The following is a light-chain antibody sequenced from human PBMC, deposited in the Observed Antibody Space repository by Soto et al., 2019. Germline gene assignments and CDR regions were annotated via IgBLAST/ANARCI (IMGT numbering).Light chain of an antibody. CDR1: SSDIDGYNY. J-gene: IGLJ1*01. V-gene: IGLV2-14*01. CDR3: SSFTSRHTYV. Sequence: QSALTQPASVSGSPGQSTTISCTGTSSDIDGYNYVSWYQQLPGEAPKLIIYDVSDRPSGVSTRFSGSKSGNTASLTISGLQAEDEGDYYCSSFTSRHTYVFGTGTKLTVL. CDR2: DVS.